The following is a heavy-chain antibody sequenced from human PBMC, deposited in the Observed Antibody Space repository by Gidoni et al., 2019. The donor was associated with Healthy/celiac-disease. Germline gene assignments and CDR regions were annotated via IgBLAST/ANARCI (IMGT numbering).Heavy chain of an antibody. CDR3: AKDPYSSSWPNYYYYMDV. V-gene: IGHV3-23*01. J-gene: IGHJ6*03. CDR2: ISGSGGST. CDR1: GFTLSSYA. D-gene: IGHD6-13*01. Sequence: EVQLLESGGGLVQPGGSLRLSCAAPGFTLSSYALSWVHQAPGKGLEWVSAISGSGGSTYYADSVKGRFTISRDNSKNTLYLQMNSLRAEDTAVYYCAKDPYSSSWPNYYYYMDVWGKGTTVTVSS.